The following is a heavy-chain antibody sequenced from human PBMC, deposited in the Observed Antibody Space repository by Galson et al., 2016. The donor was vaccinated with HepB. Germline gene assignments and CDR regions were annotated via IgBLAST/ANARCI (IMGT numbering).Heavy chain of an antibody. CDR1: GFTFRRHG. V-gene: IGHV3-33*01. CDR3: ARVGYLGVDYFEY. CDR2: IWFDGSNK. J-gene: IGHJ4*02. Sequence: SLRLSCAASGFTFRRHGMHWVRQAPGKGLEWVAAIWFDGSNKYYADSVKGRFTISRDNSENTLYLQMDSLRAEDTAVYYCARVGYLGVDYFEYWGQGTLVTVSS. D-gene: IGHD3-3*01.